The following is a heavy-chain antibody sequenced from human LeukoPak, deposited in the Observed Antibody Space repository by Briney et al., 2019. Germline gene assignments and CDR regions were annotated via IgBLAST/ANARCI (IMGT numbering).Heavy chain of an antibody. CDR3: ARHIYYDSSGYSDY. V-gene: IGHV1-69*01. CDR2: IIPIFGTA. D-gene: IGHD3-22*01. Sequence: ASVKVSCKASGGTFSSYAISWVRQAPGQGLEWMGGIIPIFGTANYAQKFQGRVTITADESTSTAYMELSSLRSEDTAVYYCARHIYYDSSGYSDYWGQGTLVTVSS. CDR1: GGTFSSYA. J-gene: IGHJ4*02.